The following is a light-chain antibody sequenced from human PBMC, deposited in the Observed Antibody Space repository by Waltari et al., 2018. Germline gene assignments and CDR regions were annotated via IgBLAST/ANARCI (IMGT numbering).Light chain of an antibody. J-gene: IGKJ2*01. Sequence: EIVLTQSPGTLSLSPGERATLSCSASQSVSSNYLAWYQQRPGQAPRLLIQGSSSRATGIPDRFSGSGSGTDFTLTISRLEPEDFAVYYCQQYGRSWNTFGQGTKLEIK. CDR2: GSS. CDR1: QSVSSNY. V-gene: IGKV3-20*01. CDR3: QQYGRSWNT.